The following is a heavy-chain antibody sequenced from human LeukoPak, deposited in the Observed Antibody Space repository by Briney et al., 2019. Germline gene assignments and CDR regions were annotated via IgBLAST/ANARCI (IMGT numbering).Heavy chain of an antibody. J-gene: IGHJ6*02. D-gene: IGHD6-13*01. Sequence: ASVKVSCKASGYTFTSYGISWVRQAPGQGLEWMGWISAYNGNTNYAQKLQGRVTMTTDTSTSTAYMELRSQRSDDTAVYYCARDHRAAAGNEDYYYYGMDVWGQGTTVTVSS. CDR2: ISAYNGNT. CDR1: GYTFTSYG. CDR3: ARDHRAAAGNEDYYYYGMDV. V-gene: IGHV1-18*01.